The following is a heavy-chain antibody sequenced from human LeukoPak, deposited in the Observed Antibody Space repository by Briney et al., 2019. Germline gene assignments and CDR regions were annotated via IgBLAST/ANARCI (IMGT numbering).Heavy chain of an antibody. CDR2: IHPNSGGT. D-gene: IGHD3-10*01. Sequence: ASVKVSCKASGYTFTGYYMHWVRQAPGQGLEWMGWIHPNSGGTNYAQKFQGRVTMTRDKSITTAYMDLSSLTSDDTAVYYCARVGAMVLWGQGTQVTVSS. V-gene: IGHV1-2*02. CDR3: ARVGAMVL. CDR1: GYTFTGYY. J-gene: IGHJ4*02.